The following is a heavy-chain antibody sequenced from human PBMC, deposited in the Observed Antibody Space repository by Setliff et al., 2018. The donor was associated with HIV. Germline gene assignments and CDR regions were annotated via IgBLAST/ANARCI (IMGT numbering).Heavy chain of an antibody. D-gene: IGHD1-1*01. CDR2: ISSSGSYI. J-gene: IGHJ3*02. Sequence: GGSLRLSCAASGFTFIDYALNWVRQSPGKGLEWVSSISSSGSYIYYAGSLRGRFTISRDYASNSLYLEMNSLRVEDTAIYYCARSRSTRDAFDIWGQGTMVTV. CDR3: ARSRSTRDAFDI. CDR1: GFTFIDYA. V-gene: IGHV3-21*01.